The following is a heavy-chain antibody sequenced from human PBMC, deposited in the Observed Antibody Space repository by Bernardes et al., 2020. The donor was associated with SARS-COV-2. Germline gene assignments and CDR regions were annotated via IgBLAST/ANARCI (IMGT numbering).Heavy chain of an antibody. D-gene: IGHD4-17*01. CDR3: AGSDYGDYPGYFDY. J-gene: IGHJ4*02. Sequence: SATLSLTCTVSGGSISSYYWSWIRQPPGKGLEWIGYIYYSGSTNYNPSLRSRVTISVDTSKNQFSLKLSSVTAADTAVYYCAGSDYGDYPGYFDYWGQGTLVTVSS. V-gene: IGHV4-59*08. CDR2: IYYSGST. CDR1: GGSISSYY.